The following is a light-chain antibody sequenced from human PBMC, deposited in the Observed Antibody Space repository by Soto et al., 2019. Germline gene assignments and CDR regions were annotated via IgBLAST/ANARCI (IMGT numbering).Light chain of an antibody. V-gene: IGKV1-27*01. Sequence: DIQLTQSPSSLPASVGDRVTITCRASQGISNYLAWYQQKPGKVPNLLIYDASTLQSGVPSPFSGSGSWTDFTLTISSLQPEDVATYYCQKYNSAPALTFGGGTKVEI. J-gene: IGKJ4*01. CDR1: QGISNY. CDR3: QKYNSAPALT. CDR2: DAS.